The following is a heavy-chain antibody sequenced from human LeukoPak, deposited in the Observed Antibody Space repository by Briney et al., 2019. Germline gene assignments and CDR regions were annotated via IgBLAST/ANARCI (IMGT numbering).Heavy chain of an antibody. V-gene: IGHV1-2*06. CDR2: INPNSGGT. CDR3: ASTYYYDSSGFLFDY. J-gene: IGHJ4*02. Sequence: GASVKVSCKASGYTFTGYYMHWVRQAPGQGLEWMGRINPNSGGTNYAQKFQGRVTMTRDTSISTAYMELSSLRSEDTAVYYCASTYYYDSSGFLFDYWGQGTLVTVSS. CDR1: GYTFTGYY. D-gene: IGHD3-22*01.